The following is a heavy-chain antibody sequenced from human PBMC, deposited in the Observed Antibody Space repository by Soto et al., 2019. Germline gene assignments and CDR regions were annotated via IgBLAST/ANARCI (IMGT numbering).Heavy chain of an antibody. CDR1: GFTFSSYW. J-gene: IGHJ6*02. V-gene: IGHV3-74*01. D-gene: IGHD4-17*01. Sequence: QPGGSLRLSCAASGFTFSSYWMHWVRQAPGKGLVWVSRINSDGSSTSYADSVKGRFTISRDNAKNTLYLQMNSLRAEDTAVYYCARVSTALSYYYYYGMDVWGQGTTVTVSS. CDR3: ARVSTALSYYYYYGMDV. CDR2: INSDGSST.